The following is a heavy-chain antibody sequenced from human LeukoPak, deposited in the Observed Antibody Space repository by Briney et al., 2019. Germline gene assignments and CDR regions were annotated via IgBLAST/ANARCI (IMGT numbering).Heavy chain of an antibody. CDR2: IYYSGST. CDR1: GGSISSSSYY. J-gene: IGHJ5*02. D-gene: IGHD4-17*01. V-gene: IGHV4-39*01. Sequence: KPSETLSLTCTVSGGSISSSSYYWGWIRQPPGKGLEWIGSIYYSGSTYYNPSLKSRVTISVDTSKNQFSLKLSSVTAADTAVYYCARGWDDYGDWAFDPWGQGTLVTVSS. CDR3: ARGWDDYGDWAFDP.